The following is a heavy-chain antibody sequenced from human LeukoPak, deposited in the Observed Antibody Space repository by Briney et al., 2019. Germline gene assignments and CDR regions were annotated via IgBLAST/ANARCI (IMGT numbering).Heavy chain of an antibody. CDR3: ARAPPQYSSSWYRRDYYYYMDV. Sequence: GGSLRLSCAASGFNFSSYWMHWVRQAPGKGLVWVSRINSDGSSTSYADSVKGRFTISRDNAKNTLYLQMNSLRAEDTAVYYCARAPPQYSSSWYRRDYYYYMDVWGKGTTVTVSS. D-gene: IGHD6-13*01. V-gene: IGHV3-74*01. CDR2: INSDGSST. CDR1: GFNFSSYW. J-gene: IGHJ6*03.